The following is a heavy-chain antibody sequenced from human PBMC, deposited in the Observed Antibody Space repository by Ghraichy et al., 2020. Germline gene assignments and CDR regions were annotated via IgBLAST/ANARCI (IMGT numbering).Heavy chain of an antibody. D-gene: IGHD6-13*01. CDR2: INHSGST. J-gene: IGHJ6*02. V-gene: IGHV4-34*01. CDR1: GGSFSGYY. Sequence: SETLSLTCAVYGGSFSGYYWSWIRQPPGKGLEWIGEINHSGSTNYNPSLKSRVTISVDTSKNQFSLKLSSVTAADTAVYYCARIWGRYSRYYYGMDVWGQGTTVTVSS. CDR3: ARIWGRYSRYYYGMDV.